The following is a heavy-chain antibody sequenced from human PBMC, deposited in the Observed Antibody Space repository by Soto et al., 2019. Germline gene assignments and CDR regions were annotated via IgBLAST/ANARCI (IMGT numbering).Heavy chain of an antibody. V-gene: IGHV4-30-2*01. CDR3: ARQPRILTGYSGHFDY. D-gene: IGHD3-9*01. Sequence: SETLSLTCAVSGGSISSGGYSWSWIREAPGEGLEWIGYMYHSGSTYYNPSLKSRVTISIDRSKNQFSLKLSSVTAADTAVYYCARQPRILTGYSGHFDYWXQGTLVTVSS. CDR2: MYHSGST. CDR1: GGSISSGGYS. J-gene: IGHJ4*02.